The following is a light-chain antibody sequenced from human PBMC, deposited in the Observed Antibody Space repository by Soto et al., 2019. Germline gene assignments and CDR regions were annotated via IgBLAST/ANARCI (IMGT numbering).Light chain of an antibody. CDR3: ISYTSSSTWV. J-gene: IGLJ3*02. CDR1: SSDVGVYNY. Sequence: QSVLTQPASVSGSPGQSITISCTGTSSDVGVYNYVSWYQQHPGKARKLMIYEVSNRPSGVSDRFSGSRSGNTASLTISGLQAEDESDYYCISYTSSSTWVFGGGTK. V-gene: IGLV2-14*01. CDR2: EVS.